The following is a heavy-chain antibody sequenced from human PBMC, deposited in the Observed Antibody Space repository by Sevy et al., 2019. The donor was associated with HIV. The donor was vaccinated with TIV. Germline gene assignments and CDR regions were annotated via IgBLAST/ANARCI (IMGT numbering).Heavy chain of an antibody. CDR1: GFTFNKAW. CDR2: IKSKTDGATR. D-gene: IGHD1-26*01. V-gene: IGHV3-15*01. CDR3: AAGVGAYDFDY. Sequence: GGSLRLSCVASGFTFNKAWMSWVRQAPGKGLEWVGRIKSKTDGATRDLAAPVKGRIIISRDDSKNTLYLQISNLKIEDTGVYFCAAGVGAYDFDYWGKGTLVTVSS. J-gene: IGHJ4*02.